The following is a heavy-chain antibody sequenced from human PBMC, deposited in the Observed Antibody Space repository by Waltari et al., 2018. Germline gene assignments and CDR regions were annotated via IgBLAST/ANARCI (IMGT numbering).Heavy chain of an antibody. J-gene: IGHJ4*02. CDR1: GGSISSSGYY. V-gene: IGHV4-39*01. CDR2: IYYRGST. CDR3: ARHESWSGVGNY. D-gene: IGHD3-10*01. Sequence: QLQLQESGPGLVKPSETLSLTCTVSGGSISSSGYYWGWIRQPPGKGLEWIGSIYYRGSTSYNPSLKSRVTISVDTSKNQFSLKVSSVTAADTAVYYCARHESWSGVGNYWGQGALVTVSS.